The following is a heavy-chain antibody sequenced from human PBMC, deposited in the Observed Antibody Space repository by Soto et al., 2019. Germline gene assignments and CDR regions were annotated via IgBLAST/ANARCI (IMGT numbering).Heavy chain of an antibody. CDR3: VRDGLDYYDTERLYFDN. D-gene: IGHD3-22*01. Sequence: EVQLLESGGGLVQPGGSLRLSCAASGFTFSSYAMSWVRQAPGKGLEWVSAISGSGGSTYYADSVKGRFTISRDNSKNTLYLQMNSLRAEDTATYYCVRDGLDYYDTERLYFDNWGQGTLVTVSS. CDR1: GFTFSSYA. V-gene: IGHV3-23*01. CDR2: ISGSGGST. J-gene: IGHJ4*02.